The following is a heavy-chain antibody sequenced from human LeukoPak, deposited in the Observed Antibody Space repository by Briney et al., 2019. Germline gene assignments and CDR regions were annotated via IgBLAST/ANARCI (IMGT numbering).Heavy chain of an antibody. CDR2: IYPGNSDI. Sequence: GESLKISCKGSGYSFASYWIAWVRQMPGKGLEWMGGIYPGNSDITYSPSFQGQVTISADKSVSTAYLHWSSLKASDTAIYYCARHLSSITSCPNYWGQGTLVTVSS. CDR1: GYSFASYW. D-gene: IGHD2-2*01. V-gene: IGHV5-51*01. CDR3: ARHLSSITSCPNY. J-gene: IGHJ4*02.